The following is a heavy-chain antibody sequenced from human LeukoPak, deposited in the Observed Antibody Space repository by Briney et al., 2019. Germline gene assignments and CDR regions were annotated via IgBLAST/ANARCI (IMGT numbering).Heavy chain of an antibody. CDR2: IYTTGTT. CDR3: AKVAKYYYGPETYFFFEH. V-gene: IGHV4-4*07. CDR1: DTSINTYY. D-gene: IGHD3-10*01. J-gene: IGHJ4*02. Sequence: SETLSLTCSVSDTSINTYYWSWLRQPAGKGLEWIGHIYTTGTTNSNPSLKSRVTMSIDTSKNQFSLNLRSVTAADTAVYYCAKVAKYYYGPETYFFFEHWGQGTLVTVSS.